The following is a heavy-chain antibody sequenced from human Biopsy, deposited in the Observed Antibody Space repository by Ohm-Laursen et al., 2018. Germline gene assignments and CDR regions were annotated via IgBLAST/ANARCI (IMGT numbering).Heavy chain of an antibody. J-gene: IGHJ2*01. D-gene: IGHD2-2*01. V-gene: IGHV1-2*02. CDR3: ARGRRHCSGTCSRWYFDL. CDR2: INPKSGDT. Sequence: GSSVKVSCKASGYSFTSYYMHWLRQAPGQGLEWMGWINPKSGDTDYPQNFQGRVSMTRDTSISTAYMDLSRLRSDDTAVYYCARGRRHCSGTCSRWYFDLWGRGTLVTVSS. CDR1: GYSFTSYY.